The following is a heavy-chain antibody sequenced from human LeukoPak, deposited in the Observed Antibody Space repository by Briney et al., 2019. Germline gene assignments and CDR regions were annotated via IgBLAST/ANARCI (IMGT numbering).Heavy chain of an antibody. D-gene: IGHD3-22*01. CDR3: ARGGHYYDSSGYYDLPFDY. CDR2: INHSGST. V-gene: IGHV4-34*01. CDR1: GESFSGYY. Sequence: SETLSLTCAVYGESFSGYYWNWIRQPPGEGLEWIGEINHSGSTNYNPSLKSRVTISVDTSKNQFSLKLKSVTAADTAVYYCARGGHYYDSSGYYDLPFDYWGQGTLVTVSS. J-gene: IGHJ4*02.